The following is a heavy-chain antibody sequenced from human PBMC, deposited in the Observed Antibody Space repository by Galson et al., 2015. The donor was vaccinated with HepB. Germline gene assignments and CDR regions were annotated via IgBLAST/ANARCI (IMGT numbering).Heavy chain of an antibody. Sequence: SVKVSCKASGGTFSSYAISWVRQAPGQGLEWMGGIIPILGIANYAQKFQGRVTITADKSTSTAYMELSSLRSEDTAVYYCAGADYYDSSGYYFDWGQGTLVTVSS. J-gene: IGHJ4*02. CDR3: AGADYYDSSGYYFD. V-gene: IGHV1-69*10. CDR2: IIPILGIA. CDR1: GGTFSSYA. D-gene: IGHD3-22*01.